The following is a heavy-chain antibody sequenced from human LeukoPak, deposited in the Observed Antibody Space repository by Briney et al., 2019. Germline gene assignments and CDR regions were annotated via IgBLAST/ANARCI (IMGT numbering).Heavy chain of an antibody. CDR1: GGSISSGDYY. CDR3: ARVGIFSGWSFDY. CDR2: IYYSGST. V-gene: IGHV4-30-4*08. Sequence: SQTLSLTCTVSGGSISSGDYYWSWIRQPPGKGLVWIGYIYYSGSTYYNPSLKSRVTISVDTSKNQFSLKLSSVTAADTAVYYCARVGIFSGWSFDYWGQGTLVTVSS. D-gene: IGHD6-19*01. J-gene: IGHJ4*02.